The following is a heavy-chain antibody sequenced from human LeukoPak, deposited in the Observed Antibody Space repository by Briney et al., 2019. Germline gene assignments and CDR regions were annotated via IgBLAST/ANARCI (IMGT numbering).Heavy chain of an antibody. Sequence: GRSLRLSCAASGFTFSNYGMHWVRQAPGKGLEWVALISYDGSNKYFADSVKGRFTISRDNSKNTLYLQMHSLRAEDTAVYYCAKDNVAAAGRYFDYWGQGALVTVSS. CDR1: GFTFSNYG. D-gene: IGHD6-13*01. V-gene: IGHV3-30*18. CDR3: AKDNVAAAGRYFDY. CDR2: ISYDGSNK. J-gene: IGHJ4*02.